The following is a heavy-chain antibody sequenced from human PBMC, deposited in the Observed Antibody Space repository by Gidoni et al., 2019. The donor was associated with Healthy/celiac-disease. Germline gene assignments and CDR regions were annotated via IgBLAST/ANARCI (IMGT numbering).Heavy chain of an antibody. V-gene: IGHV3-15*01. J-gene: IGHJ3*02. Sequence: EVQLVESGGGLVKPGGSLRLSCAASGFTFSNAGMSWVRQAPGKGLEWVGRIKSKTDGGTTDYAAPVKGRFTISRDDSKNTLYLQMNSLKTEDTAVYYCTTERSSSWYKSAFDIWGQGTMVTVSS. D-gene: IGHD6-13*01. CDR2: IKSKTDGGTT. CDR3: TTERSSSWYKSAFDI. CDR1: GFTFSNAG.